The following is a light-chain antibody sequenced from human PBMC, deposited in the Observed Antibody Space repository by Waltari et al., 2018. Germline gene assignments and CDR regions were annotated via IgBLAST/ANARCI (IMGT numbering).Light chain of an antibody. CDR1: QGISSY. V-gene: IGKV1-9*01. J-gene: IGKJ4*01. CDR3: QELNTYPQSLT. CDR2: AAS. Sequence: DIQLTQSPSFLSASIGDRLTITCRASQGISSYLAWYQQKPGKAPKLLIYAASTLQSGVPSRFSGSGSGTEFTLTISSLQPEDFATYYCQELNTYPQSLTFGGGTKVEI.